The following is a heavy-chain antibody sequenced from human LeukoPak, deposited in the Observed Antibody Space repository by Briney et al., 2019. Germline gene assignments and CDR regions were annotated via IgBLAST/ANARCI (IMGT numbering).Heavy chain of an antibody. Sequence: PSETLSLTCTVSGGSISSYYWSWIRQPPGKELEWIGYIYYSGSTNYNPSLKSRVTISVDTSKNQFSLKLSSVTAADTAVYYCARGSEVTQYFQHWGQGTLVTVSS. CDR3: ARGSEVTQYFQH. J-gene: IGHJ1*01. V-gene: IGHV4-59*01. D-gene: IGHD4-11*01. CDR1: GGSISSYY. CDR2: IYYSGST.